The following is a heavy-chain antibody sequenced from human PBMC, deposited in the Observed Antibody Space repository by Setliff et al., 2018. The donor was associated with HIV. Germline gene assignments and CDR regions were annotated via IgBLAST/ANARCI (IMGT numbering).Heavy chain of an antibody. J-gene: IGHJ6*03. CDR1: GYFFTTHN. D-gene: IGHD3-3*01. CDR2: MNPVRGAT. CDR3: ARAPGYFDSWSGFRNYYMDV. Sequence: ASVKVSCKASGYFFTTHNINWVRQATGQGLEWMGWMNPVRGATGIAQKFQGRVTMTRDTSISTAYMELSGLTSEETAVYYCARAPGYFDSWSGFRNYYMDVWGQGTGVTVSS. V-gene: IGHV1-8*02.